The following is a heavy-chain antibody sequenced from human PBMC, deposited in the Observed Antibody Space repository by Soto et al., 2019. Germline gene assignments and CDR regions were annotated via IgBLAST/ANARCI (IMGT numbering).Heavy chain of an antibody. CDR3: ANFPDRITGTTWDY. V-gene: IGHV3-23*01. CDR1: GFTFSSYA. D-gene: IGHD1-7*01. CDR2: ISGSGGST. J-gene: IGHJ4*02. Sequence: GGSLRLSCAASGFTFSSYAMSWVRQAPGKGLEWVSAISGSGGSTYYADSVKGRFTISRDNSKNTLYLQMNSLRAEDTAVYYCANFPDRITGTTWDYWGQGTLVTVSS.